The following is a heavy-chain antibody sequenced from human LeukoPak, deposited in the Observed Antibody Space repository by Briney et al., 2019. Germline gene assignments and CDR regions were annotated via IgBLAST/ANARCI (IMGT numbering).Heavy chain of an antibody. D-gene: IGHD3-3*01. J-gene: IGHJ4*02. V-gene: IGHV4-59*01. CDR3: ARAAHGYDFWSGYLD. Sequence: PSETLSLTCTVSGGSITTYDWSWSWVRQPPGKGLEWIGYMSYSGSTSYNPSLESRVTITVDTSENQFSLKLSSVTAADTAVYYCARAAHGYDFWSGYLDWGQGTLVTVSS. CDR2: MSYSGST. CDR1: GGSITTYD.